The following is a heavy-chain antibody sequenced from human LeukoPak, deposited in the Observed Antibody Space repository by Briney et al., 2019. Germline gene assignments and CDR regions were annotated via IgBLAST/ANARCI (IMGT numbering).Heavy chain of an antibody. CDR3: AAPGIAAAGTRGYFDY. J-gene: IGHJ4*02. D-gene: IGHD6-13*01. V-gene: IGHV1-69*01. CDR2: IIPIFGTA. CDR1: AGTFSSDT. Sequence: SVNLSCKVSAGTFSSDTISRVRQAPGQGHEWMGGIIPIFGTANYAQKFQGRVTITADESTSTAYMELSSLRSENTAVYYCAAPGIAAAGTRGYFDYWGQGTLVTVSS.